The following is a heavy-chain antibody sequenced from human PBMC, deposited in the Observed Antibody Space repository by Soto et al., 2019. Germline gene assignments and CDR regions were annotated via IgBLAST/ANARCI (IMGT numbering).Heavy chain of an antibody. CDR2: ISWNSGSI. CDR1: GFTFDDYA. J-gene: IGHJ6*02. D-gene: IGHD2-2*01. CDR3: AKDGDGLVGSYGMDV. Sequence: GGSLRLSCAASGFTFDDYAMHWVRQAPGKGLEWVSGISWNSGSIGYADSVKGRFTISRDNAKNSLYLQMNSLRAEDTALYYCAKDGDGLVGSYGMDVWGQGTTVTVSS. V-gene: IGHV3-9*01.